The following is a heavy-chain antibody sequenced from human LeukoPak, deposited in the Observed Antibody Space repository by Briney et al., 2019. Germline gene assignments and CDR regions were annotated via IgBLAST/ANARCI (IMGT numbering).Heavy chain of an antibody. D-gene: IGHD3-22*01. CDR3: TTLGYHLDS. CDR2: IAGSDSTI. J-gene: IGHJ4*02. CDR1: GFDFGAYE. Sequence: PGGSLRLSCAASGFDFGAYEMNWVRQAPGKGLEWVAYIAGSDSTIYYADSVRGRFTISRDNAKKSLYLKMNSLRAEDTALYYCTTLGYHLDSWGQGTLVTVSS. V-gene: IGHV3-48*03.